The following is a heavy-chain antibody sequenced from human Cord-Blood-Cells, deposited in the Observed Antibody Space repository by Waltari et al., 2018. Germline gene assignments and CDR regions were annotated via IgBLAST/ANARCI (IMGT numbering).Heavy chain of an antibody. D-gene: IGHD3-9*01. CDR1: GGSISSHY. CDR2: IYYSGST. Sequence: QVQLQESGPGLVKHSETLSLPCPVSGGSISSHYWTWIRQPPGKGLEWIGYIYYSGSTNYNPSLKSRVTIAVDTSKNQFSLKLSSVTAADTAVYYCARVLNYFDYWGQGTLVTVSS. J-gene: IGHJ4*02. CDR3: ARVLNYFDY. V-gene: IGHV4-59*11.